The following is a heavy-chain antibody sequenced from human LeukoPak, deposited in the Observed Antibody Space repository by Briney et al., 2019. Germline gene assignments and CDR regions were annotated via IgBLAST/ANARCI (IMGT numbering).Heavy chain of an antibody. CDR3: AKHQQIYGDSLMDV. Sequence: GGSLRLSCAAPGFTFSSYAMSWVRQAPGKGLEWVSTISGSGGRTYYTDSVKGRFTISRDNSKNTLFLQMNSLRAEDTAIYYCAKHQQIYGDSLMDVWGQGTTVTVSS. CDR2: ISGSGGRT. V-gene: IGHV3-23*01. J-gene: IGHJ6*02. D-gene: IGHD4-17*01. CDR1: GFTFSSYA.